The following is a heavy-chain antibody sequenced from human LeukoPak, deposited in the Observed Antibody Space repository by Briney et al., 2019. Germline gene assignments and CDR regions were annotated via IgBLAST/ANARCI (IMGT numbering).Heavy chain of an antibody. CDR3: ASPYCSSTSCSLDAFDI. CDR2: INPNSGGT. V-gene: IGHV1-2*02. Sequence: GASVKVSCKASGYTFTGYYMHWVRQAPGQGLEWMGWINPNSGGTNYAQKFQGRVTMTRDTSISTAYMELSRLRSDDTAVYYCASPYCSSTSCSLDAFDIWGRGTMVTVSS. J-gene: IGHJ3*02. D-gene: IGHD2-2*01. CDR1: GYTFTGYY.